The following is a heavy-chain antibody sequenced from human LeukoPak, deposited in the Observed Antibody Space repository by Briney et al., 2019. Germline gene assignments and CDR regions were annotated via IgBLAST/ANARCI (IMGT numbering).Heavy chain of an antibody. CDR1: GFTFSSYG. V-gene: IGHV3-30*02. Sequence: PGGSLRLSCAASGFTFSSYGMHWVRQAPGKGLEWVAFIRYDGSNKYYADSVKGRFTISRDNSKNTLYLQMNSLRAEDTAVYYCAKNSYDSSGYYYEGWGQGTLVTVSS. D-gene: IGHD3-22*01. J-gene: IGHJ1*01. CDR2: IRYDGSNK. CDR3: AKNSYDSSGYYYEG.